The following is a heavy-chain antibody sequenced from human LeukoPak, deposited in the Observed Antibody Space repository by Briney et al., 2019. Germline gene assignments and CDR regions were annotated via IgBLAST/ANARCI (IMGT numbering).Heavy chain of an antibody. V-gene: IGHV1-18*04. J-gene: IGHJ4*02. CDR2: ISAYNGNT. Sequence: ASVKVSCKASGYTFTSYGISWVRQAPGQGLEWMGWISAYNGNTNYAQKLQGRVTMTTDTSTSTAYMELRSLRPDDTAVYYCARTPYYGSGSYYIFWGQGTLVTVSS. D-gene: IGHD3-10*01. CDR1: GYTFTSYG. CDR3: ARTPYYGSGSYYIF.